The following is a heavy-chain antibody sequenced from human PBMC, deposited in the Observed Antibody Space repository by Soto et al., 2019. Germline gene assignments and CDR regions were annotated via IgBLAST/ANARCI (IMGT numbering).Heavy chain of an antibody. Sequence: SETLSLTCGVSGDSISSVNWWSWVRKSPGRGLEWIGEIYRSGSTNYNPSLKSRVTVSVDKSKNQFSLQLTSVTAAGTAGYYCATFSGFFAISPFDAWAQGILVT. V-gene: IGHV4-4*02. CDR1: GDSISSVNW. J-gene: IGHJ5*02. CDR3: ATFSGFFAISPFDA. CDR2: IYRSGST. D-gene: IGHD2-21*01.